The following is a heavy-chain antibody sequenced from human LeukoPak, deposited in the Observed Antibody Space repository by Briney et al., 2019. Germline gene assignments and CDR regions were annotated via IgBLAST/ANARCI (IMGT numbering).Heavy chain of an antibody. J-gene: IGHJ4*02. CDR1: GLTFSGYA. Sequence: PGGSLRLSCAASGLTFSGYAMSWVRQAPGMGLEWVSSISSSSSYIYYADSVKGRFTISRDNAKNSLYLQMNSLRAEDTAVYYCARDRRGDYWGQGTLVTVSS. CDR2: ISSSSSYI. CDR3: ARDRRGDY. V-gene: IGHV3-21*01.